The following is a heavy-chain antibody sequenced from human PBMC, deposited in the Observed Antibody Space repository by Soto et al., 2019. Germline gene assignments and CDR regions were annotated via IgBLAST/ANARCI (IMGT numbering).Heavy chain of an antibody. D-gene: IGHD3-22*01. Sequence: QVQLVQSGAEEKKPGASVKVSCKASGYTFTSYAMHWVRQAPGQRLEWMGWINAGNGNTKYSQKFQGRVTITRDTSASTAYMELSSLRSEDTAVYYCARDSSGYYPYWYFDLWGSGTLVTVSS. CDR2: INAGNGNT. CDR1: GYTFTSYA. J-gene: IGHJ2*01. CDR3: ARDSSGYYPYWYFDL. V-gene: IGHV1-3*05.